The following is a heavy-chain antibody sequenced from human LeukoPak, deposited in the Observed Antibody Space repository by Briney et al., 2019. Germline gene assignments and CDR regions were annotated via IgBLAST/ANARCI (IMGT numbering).Heavy chain of an antibody. V-gene: IGHV4-4*07. Sequence: PSETLSLSCTVSGGSISSYYWSWIRQPAGKGLEWIGRIYTSGSTNYNPSLKSRVTMSVDTSKNQFSLKLSSVTAADTAVYYCARDGGGYDSNWFDPWGQGTLVTVSS. CDR2: IYTSGST. CDR3: ARDGGGYDSNWFDP. D-gene: IGHD5-12*01. J-gene: IGHJ5*02. CDR1: GGSISSYY.